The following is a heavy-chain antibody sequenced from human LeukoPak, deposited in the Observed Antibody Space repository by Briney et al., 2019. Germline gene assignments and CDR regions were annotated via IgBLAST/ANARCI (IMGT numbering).Heavy chain of an antibody. CDR3: ARVMRTGYQRSLYYYMDV. CDR2: ISAYNGNT. D-gene: IGHD3/OR15-3a*01. Sequence: ASVKVSCKASGYTFTSYGISWVRQAPGQGLEWMGWISAYNGNTNYAQNLQGRVTITADESTSTAYMELSSLRSEDTAVYYCARVMRTGYQRSLYYYMDVWGKGTTVTISS. CDR1: GYTFTSYG. J-gene: IGHJ6*03. V-gene: IGHV1-18*01.